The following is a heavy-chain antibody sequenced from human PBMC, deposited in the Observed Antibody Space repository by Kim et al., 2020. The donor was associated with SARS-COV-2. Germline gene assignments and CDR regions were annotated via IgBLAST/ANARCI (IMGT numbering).Heavy chain of an antibody. CDR3: AKMVGATTWYYGMDV. Sequence: GGSLRLSCAASGFTFSSYAMSWVRQAPGKGLEWVSAISGSGGSTYYADSVKGRFTISRDNSKNTLYLQMNSLRAEDTAVYYCAKMVGATTWYYGMDVWGQGTTVTVSS. D-gene: IGHD1-26*01. J-gene: IGHJ6*02. CDR2: ISGSGGST. V-gene: IGHV3-23*01. CDR1: GFTFSSYA.